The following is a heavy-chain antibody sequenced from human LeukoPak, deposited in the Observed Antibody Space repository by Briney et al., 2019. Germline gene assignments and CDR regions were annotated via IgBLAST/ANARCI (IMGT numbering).Heavy chain of an antibody. J-gene: IGHJ4*02. D-gene: IGHD4-17*01. Sequence: SETLSLTCAVYGGSFSGYYWSWIRQPPGKGLEWIGEINHSGSTNYNPSLKSRVTISVDTSMNQFSLKLSSVTAADTAVYYCARVSMTTVTTIDYWGQGTLVTVSS. V-gene: IGHV4-34*01. CDR1: GGSFSGYY. CDR3: ARVSMTTVTTIDY. CDR2: INHSGST.